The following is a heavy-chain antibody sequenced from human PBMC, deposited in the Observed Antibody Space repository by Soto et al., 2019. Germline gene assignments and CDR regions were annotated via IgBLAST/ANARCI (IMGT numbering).Heavy chain of an antibody. CDR1: GGSISSYY. Sequence: PSETLSLTCTVSGGSISSYYWSWIRQPPGKGLEWIGYIYYSGSTNYNPSLKSRVTISVDTSKNQFSLKLSSVTAADTAVYYCARGELEWLFNYYYYYMDVWGKGTTVTVSS. J-gene: IGHJ6*03. CDR2: IYYSGST. V-gene: IGHV4-59*01. CDR3: ARGELEWLFNYYYYYMDV. D-gene: IGHD3-3*01.